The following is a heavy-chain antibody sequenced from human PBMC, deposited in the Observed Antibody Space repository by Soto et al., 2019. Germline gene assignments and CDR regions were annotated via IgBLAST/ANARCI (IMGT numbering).Heavy chain of an antibody. V-gene: IGHV4-31*03. D-gene: IGHD5-12*01. Sequence: PSETLSLTCTVSGGSISSGGYYWSWIRQHPGKGLEWIGYIYYSGSTYYNPSLKSRVTISVDTSKNQFSLKLSSVTAADTAVYYCARGGGYSGYDFLDGWGQGTLVTVSS. CDR3: ARGGGYSGYDFLDG. CDR2: IYYSGST. CDR1: GGSISSGGYY. J-gene: IGHJ5*02.